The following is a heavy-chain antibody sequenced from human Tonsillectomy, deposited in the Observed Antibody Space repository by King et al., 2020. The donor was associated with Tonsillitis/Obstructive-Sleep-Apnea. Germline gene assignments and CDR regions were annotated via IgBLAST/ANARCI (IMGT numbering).Heavy chain of an antibody. J-gene: IGHJ4*02. D-gene: IGHD2-15*01. CDR1: GYTFTRYY. CDR3: ARDDKDDRYFDY. CDR2: INPSDSIT. V-gene: IGHV1-46*01. Sequence: VQLVQSGAEVKKPGASVKVFCKAYGYTFTRYYIHWVRQAPGQGLEWLGIINPSDSITTCAQRFQGRVTMTRDTSTSTVHMELSSLRSEDTAVYYCARDDKDDRYFDYWGQGTLVTVSS.